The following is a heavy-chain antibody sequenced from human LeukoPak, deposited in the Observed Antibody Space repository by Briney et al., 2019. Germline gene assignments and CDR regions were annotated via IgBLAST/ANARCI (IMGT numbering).Heavy chain of an antibody. CDR3: ARGGFQTSGYRTLG. J-gene: IGHJ4*02. V-gene: IGHV3-30*03. CDR1: GFTFSSYG. Sequence: RSGGSLRLSCAASGFTFSSYGMHWVRQAPGKGLEWVAVISYDGSNKYYADSVKGRFTISRDNSKNTLYLQMNSLRAEDTAVYYCARGGFQTSGYRTLGGGKGPLVPVPS. D-gene: IGHD6-13*01. CDR2: ISYDGSNK.